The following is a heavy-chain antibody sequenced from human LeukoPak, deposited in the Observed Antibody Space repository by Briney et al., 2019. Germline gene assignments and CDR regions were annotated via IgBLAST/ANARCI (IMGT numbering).Heavy chain of an antibody. CDR2: ISYDGSNK. D-gene: IGHD4-11*01. CDR1: GFTFSSYG. J-gene: IGHJ5*02. Sequence: PGGSLRLSCAVSGFTFSSYGMHWVRQAPGKGLEWVAVISYDGSNKDSADSVKGRFTISRDNSKNTLYLQMNSLRAEDTAVYYCAKDRMTTVTINWFDPWGQGTLVTVSS. V-gene: IGHV3-30*18. CDR3: AKDRMTTVTINWFDP.